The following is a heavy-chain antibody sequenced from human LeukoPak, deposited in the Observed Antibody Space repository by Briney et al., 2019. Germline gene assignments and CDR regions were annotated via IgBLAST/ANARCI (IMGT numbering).Heavy chain of an antibody. J-gene: IGHJ6*02. CDR3: ARDQGLVAAAGTSAHYGMDV. D-gene: IGHD6-13*01. Sequence: GGSLRLSCAASGFTFSAYWMTWVRQAPGKGLEWVANIKEDGSEKYYVDSVKGRFTISRDNAKNSLYLQMNSLRAEDTAVYYCARDQGLVAAAGTSAHYGMDVWGQGTTVTVSS. CDR1: GFTFSAYW. CDR2: IKEDGSEK. V-gene: IGHV3-7*01.